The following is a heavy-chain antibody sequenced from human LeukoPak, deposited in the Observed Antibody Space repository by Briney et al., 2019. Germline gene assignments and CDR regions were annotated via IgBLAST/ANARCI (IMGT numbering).Heavy chain of an antibody. V-gene: IGHV4-39*01. Sequence: SETLSLTCTVSGGSISSSSYYWVWIRQPPGKGLEWIGTIYYSGSTYYNPSLKSRVTMSVDTSKNHFSLKLSSVTAADTAVYYCARQGSGTYYAAFDIWGQGTMVTVSS. CDR3: ARQGSGTYYAAFDI. D-gene: IGHD1-26*01. J-gene: IGHJ3*02. CDR1: GGSISSSSYY. CDR2: IYYSGST.